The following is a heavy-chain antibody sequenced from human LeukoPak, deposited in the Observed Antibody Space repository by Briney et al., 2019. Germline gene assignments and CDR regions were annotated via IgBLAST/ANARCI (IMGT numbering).Heavy chain of an antibody. CDR2: IYYSGST. Sequence: KSSETLSLTCTVSGGSISSGGYYWSWIRQHPGKGLEWIGYIYYSGSTYYNPSLKSRVTISVDTSKDQFSLKLSSVTAADTAVYYCARDSSSWYGRVDYWGQGTLVTVSS. D-gene: IGHD6-13*01. CDR1: GGSISSGGYY. J-gene: IGHJ4*02. V-gene: IGHV4-31*03. CDR3: ARDSSSWYGRVDY.